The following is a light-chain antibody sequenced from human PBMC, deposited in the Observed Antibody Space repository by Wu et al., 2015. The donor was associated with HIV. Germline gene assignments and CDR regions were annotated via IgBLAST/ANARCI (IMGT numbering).Light chain of an antibody. CDR2: DAS. V-gene: IGKV3-15*01. Sequence: SVSPGERATLSCRASQTLNSKLAWYQQKPGQPPRLLIYDASTRATGIPGRFSGSRSGRDFTLTITNVQSEDSAVYYCQQPRAFGQGTKVEIK. J-gene: IGKJ1*01. CDR3: QQPRA. CDR1: QTLNSK.